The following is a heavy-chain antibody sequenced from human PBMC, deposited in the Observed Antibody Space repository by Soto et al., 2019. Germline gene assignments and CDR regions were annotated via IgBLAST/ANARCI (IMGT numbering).Heavy chain of an antibody. V-gene: IGHV1-46*01. Sequence: ASVKVSCKASGYTFTSYYMHWVRQAPGQGLEWMGIINPSGGSTSYAQKFQGRVTMTRDTSTSTVYMELSSLRSEDTAVYYCARVGAGDIVVVTANTYYFDYWGQGTLVTVSS. CDR1: GYTFTSYY. CDR2: INPSGGST. CDR3: ARVGAGDIVVVTANTYYFDY. D-gene: IGHD2-21*02. J-gene: IGHJ4*02.